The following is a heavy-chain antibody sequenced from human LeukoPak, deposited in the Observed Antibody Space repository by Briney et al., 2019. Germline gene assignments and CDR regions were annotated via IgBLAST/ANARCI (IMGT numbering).Heavy chain of an antibody. V-gene: IGHV3-53*01. CDR1: GFTVSNNY. D-gene: IGHD5-12*01. CDR2: IHSGGTT. J-gene: IGHJ4*02. CDR3: ARDSDSGCGPFAS. Sequence: PGGSLRLSCAASGFTVSNNYMSWVRQAPGKGLEWVSVIHSGGTTNYADSVQGRFTISRDNSKTTVYLHMNSLRAEDTAVYYCARDSDSGCGPFASWGQGTLVTVSS.